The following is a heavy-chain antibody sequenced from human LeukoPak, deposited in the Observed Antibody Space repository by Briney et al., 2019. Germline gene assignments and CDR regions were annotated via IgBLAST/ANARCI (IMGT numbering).Heavy chain of an antibody. CDR2: ISWNSGSI. CDR3: AKDIGYSRHHYFDY. Sequence: PGGSLRLSCAASGFTFDDYAMHWVRQAPGKGLEWVSGISWNSGSIGYADSVKGRFTISRDNAKNSLYLQMNSLRAEDTALYYCAKDIGYSRHHYFDYWGQGTLVTVSS. D-gene: IGHD6-13*01. V-gene: IGHV3-9*01. CDR1: GFTFDDYA. J-gene: IGHJ4*02.